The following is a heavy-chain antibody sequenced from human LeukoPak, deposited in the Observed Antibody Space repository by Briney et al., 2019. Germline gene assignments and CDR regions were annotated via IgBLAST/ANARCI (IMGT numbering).Heavy chain of an antibody. D-gene: IGHD2-15*01. Sequence: GASVKVSCKASGYTFTGYYMHWVRQAPGQGLEWMGWINPNSGGTNYAQKFQGRVTMTRDTSISTAYMELSRLRSDDTAVYYCASSCSGGSCYSHFDYWGQGTLVTASS. J-gene: IGHJ4*02. CDR3: ASSCSGGSCYSHFDY. CDR2: INPNSGGT. V-gene: IGHV1-2*02. CDR1: GYTFTGYY.